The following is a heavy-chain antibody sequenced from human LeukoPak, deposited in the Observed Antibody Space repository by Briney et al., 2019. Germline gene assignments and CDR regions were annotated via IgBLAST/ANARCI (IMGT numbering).Heavy chain of an antibody. D-gene: IGHD3-10*01. CDR3: AREVWFGELSTNWFDP. J-gene: IGHJ5*02. V-gene: IGHV1-2*04. CDR2: INPNSGGT. CDR1: GYTFTGYY. Sequence: GASVKVSCKASGYTFTGYYMHWVRQAPGHGLEWMGWINPNSGGTNYAQKFQGWVTMTRDTSISTAYMELSRLRSDDTAVYYCAREVWFGELSTNWFDPWGQGTLVTVSS.